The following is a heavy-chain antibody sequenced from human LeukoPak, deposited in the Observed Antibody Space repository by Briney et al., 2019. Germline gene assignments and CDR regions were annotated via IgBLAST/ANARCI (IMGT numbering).Heavy chain of an antibody. Sequence: ASVKVSCKASGYTFTSYGISWVRQAPGQGLEWMGWMNPNSGNSGYAQRFQGRVTMTRNTAISTAYMELSGLRSDDTAVYYCARVRGNCGDDCYSFDSWGQGTLVTVSS. J-gene: IGHJ4*02. CDR1: GYTFTSYG. D-gene: IGHD2-21*01. V-gene: IGHV1-8*02. CDR3: ARVRGNCGDDCYSFDS. CDR2: MNPNSGNS.